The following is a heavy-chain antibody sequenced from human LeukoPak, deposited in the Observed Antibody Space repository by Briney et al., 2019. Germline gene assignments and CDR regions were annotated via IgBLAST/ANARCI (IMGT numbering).Heavy chain of an antibody. Sequence: SETLSLTCTVSGGSISSYYWSWIRQPAGKGLEWIGRIYTSGSTNYNPSLKSRVTMSVDTSKNQFSLKLSSVTAADTAVYYCARAGHEVGAGELLFYYYYYMDVWGKGTTVTVSS. CDR2: IYTSGST. CDR1: GGSISSYY. J-gene: IGHJ6*03. V-gene: IGHV4-4*07. CDR3: ARAGHEVGAGELLFYYYYYMDV. D-gene: IGHD3-10*01.